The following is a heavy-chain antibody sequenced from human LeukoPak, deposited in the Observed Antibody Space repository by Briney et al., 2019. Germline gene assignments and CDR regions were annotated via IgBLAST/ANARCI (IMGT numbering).Heavy chain of an antibody. D-gene: IGHD1-26*01. Sequence: GGSLRLSCAVSGFTFTKYWMTWVRQAPGKGLEWVANINQDETENFYVDSVVGRFTTSRDNGKNFLYLQMNSLRAEDTAVYYCAKSGGFFDTWGQGTLVTVSS. CDR3: AKSGGFFDT. CDR1: GFTFTKYW. CDR2: INQDETEN. V-gene: IGHV3-7*01. J-gene: IGHJ5*02.